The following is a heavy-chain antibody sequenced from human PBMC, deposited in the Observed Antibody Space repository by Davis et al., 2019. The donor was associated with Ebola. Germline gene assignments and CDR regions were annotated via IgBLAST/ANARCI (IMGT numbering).Heavy chain of an antibody. CDR3: AGIAVAGDGGIDY. CDR2: ISGSGGST. V-gene: IGHV3-23*01. D-gene: IGHD6-19*01. J-gene: IGHJ4*02. Sequence: PGGSLRLSCAASGFTFSSYAMSWVRQAPGKGLEWVSAISGSGGSTYYADSVKGRFTISRDNAKNSPYLQMNSLRAEDTAVYYCAGIAVAGDGGIDYWGQGTLVTVSS. CDR1: GFTFSSYA.